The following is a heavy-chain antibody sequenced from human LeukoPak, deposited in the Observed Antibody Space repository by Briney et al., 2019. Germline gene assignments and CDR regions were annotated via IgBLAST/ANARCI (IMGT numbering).Heavy chain of an antibody. Sequence: ASVKVSCKASGYMFSSYGFTWVRQAPGQGLEWMGWISAYSSNTIYAQKLQGRVTMTRDTSTSTVYMELSSLRSEDTAVYYCARGSGGDYYDSSGYYWGQGTLVTVSS. V-gene: IGHV1-18*01. CDR3: ARGSGGDYYDSSGYY. D-gene: IGHD3-22*01. CDR1: GYMFSSYG. J-gene: IGHJ4*02. CDR2: ISAYSSNT.